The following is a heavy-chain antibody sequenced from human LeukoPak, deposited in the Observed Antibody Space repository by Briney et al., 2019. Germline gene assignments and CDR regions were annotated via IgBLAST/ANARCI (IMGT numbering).Heavy chain of an antibody. CDR1: GYPFTGYY. V-gene: IGHV1-2*02. Sequence: GASVKVSCKASGYPFTGYYMHWVRQAPGQGLEWMGWINPNSGGTQYAQKFLGRVTMTSDTSINTAYMELSRLSSDDTAVFYCARDLRNITSYYDRSGYDYWGQGTLVTVSS. CDR3: ARDLRNITSYYDRSGYDY. CDR2: INPNSGGT. D-gene: IGHD3-22*01. J-gene: IGHJ4*02.